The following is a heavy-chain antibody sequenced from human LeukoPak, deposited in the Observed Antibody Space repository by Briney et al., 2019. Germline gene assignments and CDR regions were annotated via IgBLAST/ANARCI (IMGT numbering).Heavy chain of an antibody. V-gene: IGHV3-53*01. D-gene: IGHD5-12*01. Sequence: GGSLRLSCAASGFTVSSNYMSWVRQAPGKGLEWVSVIYSGGSTYYADSVKGRFTISRDNSKSTLYLQMNSLRAEDTAVYYCAKFRSSDHDPYFDYWGQGTLVTVSS. CDR1: GFTVSSNY. CDR2: IYSGGST. J-gene: IGHJ4*02. CDR3: AKFRSSDHDPYFDY.